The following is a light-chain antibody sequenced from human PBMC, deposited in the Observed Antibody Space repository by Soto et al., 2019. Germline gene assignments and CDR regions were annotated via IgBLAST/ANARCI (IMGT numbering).Light chain of an antibody. CDR3: QQYVSSPWA. CDR2: GAS. V-gene: IGKV3-20*01. CDR1: QSVTNSF. Sequence: EVVMTQSPATLSVSPGERATLSCRASQSVTNSFLAWYQQKPGPAPRLLIYGASRRATGIPDRFTGSGSGTDFTLTISRLEPEDFAVYYCQQYVSSPWAFGQGTNVDIK. J-gene: IGKJ1*01.